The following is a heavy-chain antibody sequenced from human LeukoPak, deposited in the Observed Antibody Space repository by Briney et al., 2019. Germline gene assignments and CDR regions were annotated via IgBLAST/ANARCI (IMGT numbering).Heavy chain of an antibody. V-gene: IGHV3-30*18. Sequence: PGGPLRLSCAAPGLTFSSYGMHWVGQAPGKGLEGGAVISYDGSNKYYADSVKGRFTISRDNSKNTLYLQMNSLRAEDTAVYYCAKVASVTMVRGASDYWGQGTLVTVSS. CDR1: GLTFSSYG. D-gene: IGHD3-10*01. CDR3: AKVASVTMVRGASDY. CDR2: ISYDGSNK. J-gene: IGHJ4*02.